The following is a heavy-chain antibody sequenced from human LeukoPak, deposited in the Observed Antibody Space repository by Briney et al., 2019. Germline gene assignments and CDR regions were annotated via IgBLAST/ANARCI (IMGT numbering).Heavy chain of an antibody. J-gene: IGHJ4*02. Sequence: GGSLRLSCVVSGFTFSDSYMSWIRQAPGKGLEWVSYITSSTNYTNYADSVKGRFSISRDNAKNSLYLQMNSLRAEDTAVYYCARERGAIDYWGRGTLVTVSS. D-gene: IGHD1-26*01. CDR3: ARERGAIDY. V-gene: IGHV3-11*06. CDR2: ITSSTNYT. CDR1: GFTFSDSY.